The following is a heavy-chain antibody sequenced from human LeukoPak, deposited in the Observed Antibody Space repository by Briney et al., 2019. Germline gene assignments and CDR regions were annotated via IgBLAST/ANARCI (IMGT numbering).Heavy chain of an antibody. J-gene: IGHJ4*02. CDR2: IIPILGIA. CDR1: GGTFSSYA. Sequence: ASVKVSCKASGGTFSSYAISWVRQAPGQGLEWMGRIIPILGIANYAQKFQGRVTITADKSTSTAYMELSSLRSEDTAVYYCARSAQTRYGDLDYWGQGTLVTVSS. CDR3: ARSAQTRYGDLDY. D-gene: IGHD4-17*01. V-gene: IGHV1-69*04.